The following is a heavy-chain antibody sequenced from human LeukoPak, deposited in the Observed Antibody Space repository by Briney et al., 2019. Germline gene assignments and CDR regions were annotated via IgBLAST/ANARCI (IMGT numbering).Heavy chain of an antibody. Sequence: PSETLSLTCTVSGGSISSYYWSWIRQPPGKGLEWIGYIYHSVDTKYNASLKSRVTISVDTSKSQFSLKLSSVTAADTAVYFCARVQVAVQSVFDYFDYWGQGTLVTVSS. D-gene: IGHD5/OR15-5a*01. J-gene: IGHJ4*02. V-gene: IGHV4-59*01. CDR1: GGSISSYY. CDR2: IYHSVDT. CDR3: ARVQVAVQSVFDYFDY.